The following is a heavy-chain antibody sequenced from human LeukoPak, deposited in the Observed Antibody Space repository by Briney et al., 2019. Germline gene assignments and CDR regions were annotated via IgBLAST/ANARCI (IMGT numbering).Heavy chain of an antibody. D-gene: IGHD3-9*01. J-gene: IGHJ4*02. CDR1: GFTFSSYW. V-gene: IGHV3-7*01. CDR2: IKQDGSEK. Sequence: GGSLRLSCAASGFTFSSYWMSWVRQAPGKGLEWVANIKQDGSEKYYVDSVKGRFTISRDNAKNSLYLQMNSLRAEDTAVYYCARGERCFDWSYFDYWGQGTLVTVSS. CDR3: ARGERCFDWSYFDY.